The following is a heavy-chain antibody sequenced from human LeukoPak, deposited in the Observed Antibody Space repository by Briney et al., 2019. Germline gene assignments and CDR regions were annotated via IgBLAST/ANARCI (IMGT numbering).Heavy chain of an antibody. CDR1: GFTFDDYA. CDR2: IKGDGSSA. Sequence: GGSLRLSCAASGFTFDDYAMHWVRQAPGKGLEWVSRIKGDGSSAYYADSVKGRFTISRDNAKNTLYLQMNSLRAEDTAVYYCAKNDYLDFCGQGTLVTVSS. V-gene: IGHV3-74*01. CDR3: AKNDYLDF. J-gene: IGHJ4*02.